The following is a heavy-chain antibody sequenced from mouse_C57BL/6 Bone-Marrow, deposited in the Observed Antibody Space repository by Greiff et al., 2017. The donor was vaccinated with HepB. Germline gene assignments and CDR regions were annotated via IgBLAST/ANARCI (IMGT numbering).Heavy chain of an antibody. CDR1: GYTFTSYW. J-gene: IGHJ4*01. V-gene: IGHV1-52*01. CDR2: IDPSDSET. CDR3: ARYRGAMDY. D-gene: IGHD5-1*01. Sequence: QVQLQQPGAELVRPGSSVKLSCKASGYTFTSYWMHWVKQRPIQGLEWIGNIDPSDSETHYNQKFKDKATLTVDKSSSTAYMQLSSLTSEDPAVYYCARYRGAMDYWGQGTSVTVSS.